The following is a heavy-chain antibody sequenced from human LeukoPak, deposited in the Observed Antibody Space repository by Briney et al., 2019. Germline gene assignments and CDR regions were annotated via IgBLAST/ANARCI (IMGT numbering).Heavy chain of an antibody. CDR1: GGTFSSYA. Sequence: SVKVSCKASGGTFSSYAISWVRQAPGQGLEWMGGIIPIFGTANYAQKFQGRVTITADESTSTAYMELSSLRSEDTAVYYCANLRRDGYNLFDYWGQGTLVTVSS. CDR3: ANLRRDGYNLFDY. CDR2: IIPIFGTA. J-gene: IGHJ4*02. V-gene: IGHV1-69*13. D-gene: IGHD5-24*01.